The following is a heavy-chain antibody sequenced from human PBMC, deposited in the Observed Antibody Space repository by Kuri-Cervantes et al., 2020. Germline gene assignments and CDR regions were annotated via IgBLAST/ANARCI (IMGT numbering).Heavy chain of an antibody. J-gene: IGHJ4*02. CDR1: GFTFSSYW. V-gene: IGHV3-72*01. D-gene: IGHD4/OR15-4a*01. CDR3: ARGYPGALTFGY. CDR2: ARNKANSYTT. Sequence: GGSLRLSCAASGFTFSSYWMSWVRQAPGKGLEWVGRARNKANSYTTEYAAAVKGRFSVSRDDSKNSLYLQMNSLKFEDTAVYFCARGYPGALTFGYWGLGTLVTVSS.